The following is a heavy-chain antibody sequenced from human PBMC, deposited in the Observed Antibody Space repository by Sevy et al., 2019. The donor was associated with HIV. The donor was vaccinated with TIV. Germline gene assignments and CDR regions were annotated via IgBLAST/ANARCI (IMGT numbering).Heavy chain of an antibody. J-gene: IGHJ6*02. CDR3: AGEGGYTDQCMDV. CDR2: ISSSGII. V-gene: IGHV3-48*01. D-gene: IGHD5-18*01. CDR1: GFTFSSYS. Sequence: GGSLRLSCAASGFTFSSYSVNWVRQAPGKGLEWVSYISSSGIIYYADSVEGRFIISRDNAKNSLYLQMNSLIAEDTAVYHCAGEGGYTDQCMDVWGQGTTVTVSS.